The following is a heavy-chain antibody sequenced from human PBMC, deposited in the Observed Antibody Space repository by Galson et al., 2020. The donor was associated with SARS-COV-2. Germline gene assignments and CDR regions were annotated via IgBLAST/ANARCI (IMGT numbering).Heavy chain of an antibody. J-gene: IGHJ4*02. V-gene: IGHV1-18*01. CDR2: ISGYNGNT. Sequence: ASVKVSCKASSFNFMKHGFVWVRQAPGQGLEWMGYISGYNGNTDYAQRFQDRLTLTTDTSSSTVYMELRSLTSDDTAVYYCARESQYSDNWYAYFDYWGQGTQVTVSS. CDR1: SFNFMKHG. CDR3: ARESQYSDNWYAYFDY. D-gene: IGHD1-20*01.